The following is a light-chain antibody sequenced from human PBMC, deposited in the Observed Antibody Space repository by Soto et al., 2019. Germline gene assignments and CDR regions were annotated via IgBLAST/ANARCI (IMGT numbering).Light chain of an antibody. Sequence: DIQMTQSPSTLSASVGDRVTITXRASQSISSWLAWYXQKPGXXPXXLIYKASSLESGVPSRFSGGGSGTEFTLTISSLQPDDFATYYCQQYYSCITFGQGTRLEVK. V-gene: IGKV1-5*03. CDR2: KAS. CDR1: QSISSW. J-gene: IGKJ5*01. CDR3: QQYYSCIT.